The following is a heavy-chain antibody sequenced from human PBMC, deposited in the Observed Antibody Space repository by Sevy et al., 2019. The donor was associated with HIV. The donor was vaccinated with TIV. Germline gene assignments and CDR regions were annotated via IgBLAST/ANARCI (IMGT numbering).Heavy chain of an antibody. CDR3: TRWKGAQSVFDY. D-gene: IGHD1-1*01. CDR1: GFTFTDYA. V-gene: IGHV3-49*04. CDR2: FKRKADGGTL. Sequence: GVSLRLSCTASGFTFTDYAMNWVRQSPGKGLEWVAFFKRKADGGTLDHAASLKGRFTISRDDSKNIAYLQMNDLKTEDTGVYYYTRWKGAQSVFDYWGQGALVTVSS. J-gene: IGHJ4*02.